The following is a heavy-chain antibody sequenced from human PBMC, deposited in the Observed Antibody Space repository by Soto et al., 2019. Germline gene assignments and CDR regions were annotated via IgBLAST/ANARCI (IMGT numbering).Heavy chain of an antibody. CDR2: ISAYNGNT. J-gene: IGHJ4*02. CDR3: AIRDSGSYYDDY. Sequence: QVQLVQSGAEVKKPGASVKVSCKASGYTFTSYGISWVRQAPGQGLEWMGWISAYNGNTNYAQNLQGRVTMTPDTATSTAYMELRRLRSDDTAVYYCAIRDSGSYYDDYWGQGTLVTVAS. D-gene: IGHD1-26*01. V-gene: IGHV1-18*01. CDR1: GYTFTSYG.